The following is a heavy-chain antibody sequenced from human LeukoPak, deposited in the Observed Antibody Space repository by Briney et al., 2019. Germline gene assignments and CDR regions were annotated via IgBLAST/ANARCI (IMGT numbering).Heavy chain of an antibody. CDR3: AREGFTMIDY. Sequence: ASVKVSCKASGGTFSSYAISWVRQAPGQGLEWMGWISAYNGNTNYAQKLQGRVTMTTDTYTSTAYMELRSLRSDDTAVYYCAREGFTMIDYWGQGTLVTVSS. CDR1: GGTFSSYA. D-gene: IGHD3-22*01. J-gene: IGHJ4*02. V-gene: IGHV1-18*01. CDR2: ISAYNGNT.